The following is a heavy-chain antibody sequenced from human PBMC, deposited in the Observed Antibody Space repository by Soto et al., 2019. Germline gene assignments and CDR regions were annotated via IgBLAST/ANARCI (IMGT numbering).Heavy chain of an antibody. J-gene: IGHJ3*02. CDR2: ITRGSGTA. CDR3: ATPDTPCTRYVASDGLDI. CDR1: GGTFSSYA. Sequence: QVQLVQSGAEVKKPGSSVSVSCKASGGTFSSYAITWVRQAPGQGLEWVGEITRGSGTAKYAQRLQGRVTITADESTSTTYRQLNSLRSEDTAVYYCATPDTPCTRYVASDGLDIWGQGTMVTVSS. V-gene: IGHV1-69*01. D-gene: IGHD3-9*01.